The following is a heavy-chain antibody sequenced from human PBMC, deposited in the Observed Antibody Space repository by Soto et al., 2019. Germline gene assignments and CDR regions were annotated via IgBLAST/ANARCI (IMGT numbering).Heavy chain of an antibody. CDR1: GFSISSSD. J-gene: IGHJ6*02. Sequence: EVQLVESGGGLVQPGGSLKLSCVASGFSISSSDMHWVRQVMGKGLEWVSALGPSGDTFYSGAAKGRFTISREDAKNSFHIQMNNPRATESVVYYCTRDRQIYRFYYFGMDVWGQGTEVTVS. V-gene: IGHV3-13*01. CDR2: LGPSGDT. CDR3: TRDRQIYRFYYFGMDV. D-gene: IGHD3-3*01.